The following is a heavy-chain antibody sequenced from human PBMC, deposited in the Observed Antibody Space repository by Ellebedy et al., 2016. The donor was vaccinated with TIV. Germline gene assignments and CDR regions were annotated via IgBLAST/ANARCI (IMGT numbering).Heavy chain of an antibody. CDR2: INAGNGNT. J-gene: IGHJ4*02. V-gene: IGHV1-3*01. Sequence: AASVKVSCKTSGYTFTDRFVHWVRQAPGQGLEWMGWINAGNGNTKYSQKFQGRVSFARDTSASTAYMEVSNLRFEDTAVYYCAIWAGKSQVFWSGPFDSWGQGTLVTVSS. CDR1: GYTFTDRF. D-gene: IGHD3-3*01. CDR3: AIWAGKSQVFWSGPFDS.